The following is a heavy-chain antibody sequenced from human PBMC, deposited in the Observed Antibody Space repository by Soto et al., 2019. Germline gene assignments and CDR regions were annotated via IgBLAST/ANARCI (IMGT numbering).Heavy chain of an antibody. CDR3: ARSMFYSDGSNYSPFGY. CDR1: GGSVSSGNYY. J-gene: IGHJ4*02. D-gene: IGHD3-22*01. Sequence: TLSLTCTVSGGSVSSGNYYWSWIRQPPGKGLEWIGYFYYTGSINYNPSLHSRVTIFIDASKNQFSLRLSSVTAADTAVYYCARSMFYSDGSNYSPFGYWSQGTLVTVSS. V-gene: IGHV4-61*01. CDR2: FYYTGSI.